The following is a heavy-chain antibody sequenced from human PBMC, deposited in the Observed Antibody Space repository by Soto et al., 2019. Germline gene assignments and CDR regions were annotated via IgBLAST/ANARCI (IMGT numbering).Heavy chain of an antibody. V-gene: IGHV1-2*04. CDR3: ARQIGGGSFNSYYYYYGMDV. CDR1: GYMFTSYD. CDR2: INPNSGGT. D-gene: IGHD2-15*01. J-gene: IGHJ6*02. Sequence: ASVKVSCKASGYMFTSYDINWVRQATGQGFEWMGWINPNSGGTNYAQKFQGWVTMTRDTSISTAYMELSRLRSDDTAVYYCARQIGGGSFNSYYYYYGMDVWGQGTTVTVSS.